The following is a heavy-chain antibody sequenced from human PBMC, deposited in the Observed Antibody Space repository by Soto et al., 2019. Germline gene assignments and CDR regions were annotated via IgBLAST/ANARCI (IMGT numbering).Heavy chain of an antibody. V-gene: IGHV1-69*06. CDR1: GGTFSSYA. Sequence: SVKVSCKASGGTFSSYAISWVRQAPGQGLEWMGGIIPIFGTANHAQKFQGRVTITADKSTSTAYMELSSLRSEDTAVYYCARDQVDFWSGRSGVYYYYGMDVWGQGTTVTVSS. J-gene: IGHJ6*02. CDR2: IIPIFGTA. CDR3: ARDQVDFWSGRSGVYYYYGMDV. D-gene: IGHD3-3*01.